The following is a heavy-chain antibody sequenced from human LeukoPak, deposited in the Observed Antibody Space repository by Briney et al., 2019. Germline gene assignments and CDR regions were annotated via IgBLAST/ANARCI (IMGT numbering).Heavy chain of an antibody. V-gene: IGHV3-48*04. J-gene: IGHJ4*02. CDR3: ARVSGSYGDSAY. CDR1: GFTFISYS. D-gene: IGHD1-26*01. Sequence: GGSLRVSCAASGFTFISYSMNWVRQAQGKGLEWISYITSSSSSMYYVDSVKGRFTISRDNAKNSLYLQVNSLRAEDTAVYYCARVSGSYGDSAYWGQGTLVTVSS. CDR2: ITSSSSSM.